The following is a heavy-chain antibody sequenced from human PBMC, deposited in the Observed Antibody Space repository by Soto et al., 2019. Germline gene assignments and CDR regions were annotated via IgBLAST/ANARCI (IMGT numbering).Heavy chain of an antibody. Sequence: SPRTSCAASGFTFDDFAMHLGRQAPGKGLEWVSGISWNSGSIGYADSVKGRFTISRDNAKNSPYLQMNSLRAEDTALYYCAKGHSGAVDYWGQGTLVTVSS. CDR1: GFTFDDFA. CDR3: AKGHSGAVDY. CDR2: ISWNSGSI. D-gene: IGHD1-26*01. J-gene: IGHJ4*02. V-gene: IGHV3-9*01.